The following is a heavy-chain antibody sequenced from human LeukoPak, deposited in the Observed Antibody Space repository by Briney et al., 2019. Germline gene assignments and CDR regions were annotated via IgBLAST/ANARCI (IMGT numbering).Heavy chain of an antibody. V-gene: IGHV4-59*11. CDR2: IYYSGST. J-gene: IGHJ4*02. D-gene: IGHD5-24*01. Sequence: PSVTLSLTCTVSGGSISSHYWSWIRQPPGKGLEWIGYIYYSGSTNYNPSLKSRVTISVDTSKNQFSLKLSSVTAADTAVYYCAISRDGYKFDYWGQGTLVTVSS. CDR3: AISRDGYKFDY. CDR1: GGSISSHY.